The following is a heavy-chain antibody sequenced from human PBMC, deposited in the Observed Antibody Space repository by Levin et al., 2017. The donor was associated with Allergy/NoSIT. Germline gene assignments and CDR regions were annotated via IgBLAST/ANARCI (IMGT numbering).Heavy chain of an antibody. CDR3: SAGGLNGGSFFDN. J-gene: IGHJ4*02. CDR2: IRSKRYGGTT. V-gene: IGHV3-49*03. Sequence: SCTASGSTFGDYAMTWFRQAPGKGPEWVGFIRSKRYGGTTQYAASVKGRFAISRDDSKSIAYLQMNSLKNEDTAVYYCSAGGLNGGSFFDNWGQGTLVTVSS. D-gene: IGHD3-16*01. CDR1: GSTFGDYA.